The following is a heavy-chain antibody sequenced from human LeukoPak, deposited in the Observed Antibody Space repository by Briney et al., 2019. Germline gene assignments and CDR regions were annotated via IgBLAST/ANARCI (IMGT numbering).Heavy chain of an antibody. CDR3: ASLVGGYYPPVEAFDV. CDR2: INGDGSTT. D-gene: IGHD3-3*01. V-gene: IGHV3-74*01. Sequence: PGGSLRLSCAASGFSFRSCWMHWVRQAPGEELVWVSRINGDGSTTNYADSVRGRFTISRDNARNTLYLQMNSLRADDSAVYFCASLVGGYYPPVEAFDVWGQGTMVTVSS. CDR1: GFSFRSCW. J-gene: IGHJ3*01.